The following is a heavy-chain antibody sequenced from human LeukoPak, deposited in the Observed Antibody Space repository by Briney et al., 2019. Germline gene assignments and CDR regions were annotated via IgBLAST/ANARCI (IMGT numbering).Heavy chain of an antibody. J-gene: IGHJ4*02. CDR2: ISSSSSYI. Sequence: GGSLRLSCAASGFTFSSYSMNWVRQAPGKGLEWVSSISSSSSYIYYADSVKGRFTISRDNAKNSLYLQMNSLRAEDTAVYYCAREGSGGITMIVVAMIDYWGQGTLVTASS. V-gene: IGHV3-21*01. CDR3: AREGSGGITMIVVAMIDY. D-gene: IGHD3-22*01. CDR1: GFTFSSYS.